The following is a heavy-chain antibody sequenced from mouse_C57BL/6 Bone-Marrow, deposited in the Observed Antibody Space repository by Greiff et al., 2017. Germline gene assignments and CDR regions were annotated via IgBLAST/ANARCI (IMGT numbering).Heavy chain of an antibody. V-gene: IGHV1-85*01. Sequence: QVQLQQSGPELVKPGASVKLSCKASGYTFTSYDINWVKQRPGQGLEWIGLIYPRDGSTKYNEKFKGKATLTVDTSSSTAYMELHSLTSEDSAVYFCARLEFDGSSGNWYFDDWGTGTTVTVSS. D-gene: IGHD1-1*01. CDR2: IYPRDGST. J-gene: IGHJ1*03. CDR1: GYTFTSYD. CDR3: ARLEFDGSSGNWYFDD.